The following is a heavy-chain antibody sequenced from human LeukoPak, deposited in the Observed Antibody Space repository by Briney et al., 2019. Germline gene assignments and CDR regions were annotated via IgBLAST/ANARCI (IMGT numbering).Heavy chain of an antibody. CDR1: GFTFSSYA. J-gene: IGHJ4*02. Sequence: GGSLRLSCAASGFTFSSYAMHWVRQAPGKGLEWVAVISYDGSNKYYADSVKGRFTISRDNSKNTLYLQMNSLRARDTAVYYCARDVVVVPAAQGDYWGQGTLVTVSS. CDR2: ISYDGSNK. CDR3: ARDVVVVPAAQGDY. V-gene: IGHV3-30-3*01. D-gene: IGHD2-2*01.